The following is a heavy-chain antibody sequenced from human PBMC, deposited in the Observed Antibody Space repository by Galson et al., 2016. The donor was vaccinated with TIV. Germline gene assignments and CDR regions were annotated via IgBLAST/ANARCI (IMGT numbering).Heavy chain of an antibody. Sequence: SLRLSCATSGFTFDDYAMHWVRQVPGKGLEWVSGISYNSGSVGYADSVKGRFTISRDNAKKSLNLQMNSLRAEDTALYYCARVAGGYTYGVYDKWGQGPLVTVSS. D-gene: IGHD5-18*01. CDR2: ISYNSGSV. CDR3: ARVAGGYTYGVYDK. CDR1: GFTFDDYA. J-gene: IGHJ4*02. V-gene: IGHV3-9*01.